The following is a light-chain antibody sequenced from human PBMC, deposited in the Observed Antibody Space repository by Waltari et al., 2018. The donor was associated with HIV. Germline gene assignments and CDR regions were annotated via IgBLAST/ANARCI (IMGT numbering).Light chain of an antibody. CDR3: LQYNSYWT. CDR1: QSLSTW. J-gene: IGKJ1*01. V-gene: IGKV1-5*03. CDR2: KAS. Sequence: DIQMTQSPSTLSASVGDRVTLTCRASQSLSTWLAWYQQKPGKAPKLLIYKASSLERGVPSRFSGSGSGTEFSLTISSLQPGDCATYYCLQYNSYWTFGQGTKVEIK.